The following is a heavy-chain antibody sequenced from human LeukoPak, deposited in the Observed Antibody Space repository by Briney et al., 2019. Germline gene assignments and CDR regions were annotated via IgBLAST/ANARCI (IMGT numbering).Heavy chain of an antibody. CDR1: GGSFSGYY. V-gene: IGHV4-34*01. J-gene: IGHJ4*02. CDR2: INHSGST. CDR3: ARGESSSGSMFWYFDC. Sequence: KPSETLSLTCAVYGGSFSGYYWSWIRQPPGKGLEWIGEINHSGSTNYNPSLKSRVTVSVDTSKNQFSLKLSSVTAADTAVYYCARGESSSGSMFWYFDCWGQGTLVTVSS. D-gene: IGHD6-19*01.